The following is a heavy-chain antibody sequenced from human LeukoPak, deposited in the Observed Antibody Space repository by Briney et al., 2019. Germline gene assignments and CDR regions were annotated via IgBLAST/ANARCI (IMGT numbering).Heavy chain of an antibody. CDR2: ISGSGGST. V-gene: IGHV3-23*01. CDR1: GFTFNTYS. J-gene: IGHJ4*02. CDR3: AKDLAGYSSGWYFGDY. Sequence: GGSLRLSCAASGFTFNTYSMNWVRQAPGKGLEWVSAISGSGGSTYYADSVKGRFTISRDNSKNTLYLQMNSLRAEDTAVYYCAKDLAGYSSGWYFGDYWGQGTLVTVSS. D-gene: IGHD6-19*01.